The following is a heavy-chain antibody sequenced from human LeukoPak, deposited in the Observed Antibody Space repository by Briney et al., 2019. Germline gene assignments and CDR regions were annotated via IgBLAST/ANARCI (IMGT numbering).Heavy chain of an antibody. J-gene: IGHJ6*03. D-gene: IGHD2-8*02. CDR2: ISSSSSYI. CDR3: ARGLNWNYYMDV. Sequence: PGGSLRLSCAASGLTFSSYSMNWVRQARGKGLEWVSEISSSSSYIYYADSVKGRFTISRDNAKNSLYLQINSLRAEDTAVYYCARGLNWNYYMDVWGKGTTVTVSS. V-gene: IGHV3-21*05. CDR1: GLTFSSYS.